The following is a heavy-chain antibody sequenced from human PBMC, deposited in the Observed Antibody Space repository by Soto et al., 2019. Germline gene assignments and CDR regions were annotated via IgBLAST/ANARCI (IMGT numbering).Heavy chain of an antibody. CDR3: ARVVPAAIGRVNNWFDP. D-gene: IGHD2-2*01. Sequence: VASVKVSCKASGYTFTGYYMHWVRQAPGQGLEWMGWINPNSGGTNYAQKFQGRVTMTRDTSISTAYMELSRLRSDDTAVYYCARVVPAAIGRVNNWFDPWGQGTLVTVSS. J-gene: IGHJ5*02. V-gene: IGHV1-2*02. CDR1: GYTFTGYY. CDR2: INPNSGGT.